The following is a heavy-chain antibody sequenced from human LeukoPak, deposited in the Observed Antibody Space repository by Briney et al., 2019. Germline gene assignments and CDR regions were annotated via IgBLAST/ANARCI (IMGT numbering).Heavy chain of an antibody. D-gene: IGHD4/OR15-4a*01. CDR3: AARQAGGDYGVDY. CDR1: GFTFSSYE. J-gene: IGHJ4*02. Sequence: QPGGSLRLSCAASGFTFSSYEMNWVRQAPGKGLEWVSYISSSGSTIYYADSVKGRFTISRDNAKNSLYLQMNSLRAEDTAVYYCAARQAGGDYGVDYWGQGTLVTVSS. V-gene: IGHV3-48*03. CDR2: ISSSGSTI.